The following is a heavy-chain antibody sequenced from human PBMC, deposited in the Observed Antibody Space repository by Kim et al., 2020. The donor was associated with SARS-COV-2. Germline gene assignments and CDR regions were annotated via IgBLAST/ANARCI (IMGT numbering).Heavy chain of an antibody. D-gene: IGHD3-9*01. V-gene: IGHV4-34*01. CDR3: ARVLASDDILTGYVDY. J-gene: IGHJ4*02. Sequence: SLKSRVTISVDTSKNQFSLKLSSVTAADTAVYYCARVLASDDILTGYVDYWGQGTLVTVSS.